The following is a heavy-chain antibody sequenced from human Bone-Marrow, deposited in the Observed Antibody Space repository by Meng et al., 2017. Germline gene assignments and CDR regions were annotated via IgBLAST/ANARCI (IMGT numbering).Heavy chain of an antibody. CDR2: INHSGST. D-gene: IGHD2-15*01. V-gene: IGHV4-38-2*02. CDR1: GYSISSGYY. CDR3: GRTGGVVVAATFLDF. J-gene: IGHJ4*01. Sequence: SETLSLTCTVSGYSISSGYYWGWIRQPPGKGLEWIGEINHSGSTNYNPSLKSRVTISVDTSKNQFSPKLSSVTAADTAVYYCGRTGGVVVAATFLDFWGHGTLVTVSS.